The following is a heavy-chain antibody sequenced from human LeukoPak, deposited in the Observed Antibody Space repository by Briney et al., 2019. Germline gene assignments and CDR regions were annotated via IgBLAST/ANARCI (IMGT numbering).Heavy chain of an antibody. J-gene: IGHJ4*02. V-gene: IGHV3-48*01. CDR2: ISSSSSTI. D-gene: IGHD6-19*01. Sequence: GGSLRLSCAASGFTFSSYSMNWVRRAPGKGLEWVSYISSSSSTIYYADSVKGRFTISRDNAKNSLYLQMNSLRAEDTAVYYCARDLENSYSSGWYWGQGTLVTVSS. CDR3: ARDLENSYSSGWY. CDR1: GFTFSSYS.